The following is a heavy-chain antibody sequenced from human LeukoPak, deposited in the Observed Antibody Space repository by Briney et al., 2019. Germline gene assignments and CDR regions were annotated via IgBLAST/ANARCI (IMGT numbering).Heavy chain of an antibody. CDR3: ARGAITMIAYGY. CDR2: IYHSGST. D-gene: IGHD3-22*01. V-gene: IGHV4-30-2*01. CDR1: GGSISSGGYS. Sequence: PSETLSLTCAVSGGSISSGGYSWSWIRQPPGKGLEWIGYIYHSGSTYYNPSLKSRVTISVDRSKNQFSLKLSSVTAADTAVYYCARGAITMIAYGYWGQGTLVTVSS. J-gene: IGHJ4*02.